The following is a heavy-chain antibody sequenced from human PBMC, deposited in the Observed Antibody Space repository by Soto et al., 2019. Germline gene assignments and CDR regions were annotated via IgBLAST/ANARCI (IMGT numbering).Heavy chain of an antibody. CDR2: MNPNSGNT. D-gene: IGHD4-17*01. V-gene: IGHV1-8*01. Sequence: QVQLVQSGAEVKKPGASVKVSFKASGYTFTSYDSNWVRQATGQGLEDLGWMNPNSGNTGYVQKFQGRVTMTRETSISRAYMGLSRPRSEDTAVYYCARGIKYGDYSRWFDPWGQGTLVTVSS. J-gene: IGHJ5*02. CDR3: ARGIKYGDYSRWFDP. CDR1: GYTFTSYD.